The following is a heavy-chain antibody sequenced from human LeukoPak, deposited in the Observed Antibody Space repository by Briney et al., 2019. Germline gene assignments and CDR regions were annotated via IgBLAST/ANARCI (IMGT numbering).Heavy chain of an antibody. CDR1: GVSISSYY. CDR2: IYYNGST. Sequence: SETLSLTCTVSGVSISSYYWSWIRQPPGKGLEWIAYIYYNGSTNYNPSLKSRVTISLDTSKNQFSLKLSSVTAADTAVDYCARRYYDSSGYFLDYWGQGTLVTVSS. V-gene: IGHV4-59*01. J-gene: IGHJ4*02. D-gene: IGHD3-22*01. CDR3: ARRYYDSSGYFLDY.